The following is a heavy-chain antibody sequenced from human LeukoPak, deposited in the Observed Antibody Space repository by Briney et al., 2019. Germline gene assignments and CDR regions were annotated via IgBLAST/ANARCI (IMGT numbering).Heavy chain of an antibody. D-gene: IGHD2-2*01. J-gene: IGHJ4*02. V-gene: IGHV3-23*01. CDR3: AKADYIVVVPAAMDY. Sequence: GGSLRLSCAASGFTFSSYAMSWVRQAPGKGLEWVSAISGSGGSTYYADSVKGRFTISRDKSKNTLYLQMNSLRAEDTAVYYCAKADYIVVVPAAMDYWGQGTLVTVSS. CDR2: ISGSGGST. CDR1: GFTFSSYA.